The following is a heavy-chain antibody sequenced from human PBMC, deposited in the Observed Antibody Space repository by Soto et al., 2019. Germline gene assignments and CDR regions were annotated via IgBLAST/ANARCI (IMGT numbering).Heavy chain of an antibody. J-gene: IGHJ4*02. Sequence: SETLSLTCTVSGVSISSGTYYWSWPRQPPGKGLEWIGYIYHTGSSQSNPSLKSRVAISIDTSKNQFTLELRSVTAADTAVYYCARDLLDTTVDYYFDYWGPGRLVTVSS. CDR3: ARDLLDTTVDYYFDY. D-gene: IGHD3-3*01. CDR2: IYHTGSS. V-gene: IGHV4-30-4*01. CDR1: GVSISSGTYY.